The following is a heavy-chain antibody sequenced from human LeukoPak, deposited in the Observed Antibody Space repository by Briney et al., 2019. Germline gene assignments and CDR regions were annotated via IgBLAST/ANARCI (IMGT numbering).Heavy chain of an antibody. V-gene: IGHV1-69*05. CDR2: IIPIFGTA. CDR1: GGTFSSYA. J-gene: IGHJ4*02. D-gene: IGHD1-1*01. CDR3: AIQTTGTVDY. Sequence: RASVKVSCKASGGTFSSYAISWVRQAPGQGLEWMGGIIPIFGTANYARKFQGRVTITTDESTSTAYMELSSLRSEDTAVYYCAIQTTGTVDYWGQGTLVTVSS.